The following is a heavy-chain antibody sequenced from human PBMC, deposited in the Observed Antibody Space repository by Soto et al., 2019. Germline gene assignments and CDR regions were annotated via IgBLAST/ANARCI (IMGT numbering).Heavy chain of an antibody. CDR1: GFTFSNAW. CDR3: TTPDYSNFDAAYYYYMDV. Sequence: GSLRLSCAASGFTFSNAWMSWVRQAPGKGLEWVGRIKSKTDGGTTDYAAPVKGRFTISRDDSKNTLYLQMNSLKTEDTAVYYCTTPDYSNFDAAYYYYMDVWGKGTTVTVSS. CDR2: IKSKTDGGTT. V-gene: IGHV3-15*01. J-gene: IGHJ6*03. D-gene: IGHD4-4*01.